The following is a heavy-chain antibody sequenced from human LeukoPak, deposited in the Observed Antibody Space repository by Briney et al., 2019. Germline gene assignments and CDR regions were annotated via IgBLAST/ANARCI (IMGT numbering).Heavy chain of an antibody. D-gene: IGHD4-17*01. CDR1: GFTFSSYW. CDR2: INTDGGIT. CDR3: ARDTPYGDYVLDP. J-gene: IGHJ5*02. Sequence: PGGSLRLSCAASGFTFSSYWMHWVRQAPGKGLVWVSFINTDGGITNYADSVKGRFTISRDNAKNTLYLQMNSLRAEDTAVYYCARDTPYGDYVLDPWGQGAQVTVSS. V-gene: IGHV3-74*01.